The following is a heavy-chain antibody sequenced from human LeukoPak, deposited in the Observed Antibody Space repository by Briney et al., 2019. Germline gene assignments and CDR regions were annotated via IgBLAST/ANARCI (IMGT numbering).Heavy chain of an antibody. Sequence: GGSLRLSCAASGFTFSSYAMSWVRQAPGKGLEWVSAISGSGGSTYYADSVKGRFTISRDNSKNTLYLQMNGLRAEDTAVYYCAKDARRFLEWLLHHDYWGQGTLVTVSS. J-gene: IGHJ4*02. CDR2: ISGSGGST. CDR3: AKDARRFLEWLLHHDY. V-gene: IGHV3-23*01. CDR1: GFTFSSYA. D-gene: IGHD3-3*01.